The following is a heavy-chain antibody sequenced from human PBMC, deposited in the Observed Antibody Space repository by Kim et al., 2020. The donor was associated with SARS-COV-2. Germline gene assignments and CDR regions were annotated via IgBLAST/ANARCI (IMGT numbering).Heavy chain of an antibody. Sequence: SETLSLTCTVSGGSVSSGSYYWSWIRQPPGKGLEWIGYIYYSGSTNYNPSLKSRVTISVDTSKNQFSLKLSSVTAADTAVYYCAREKSNDYVWGSSYYFDYWGQGTLVTVSS. CDR2: IYYSGST. V-gene: IGHV4-61*01. CDR1: GGSVSSGSYY. D-gene: IGHD3-16*01. CDR3: AREKSNDYVWGSSYYFDY. J-gene: IGHJ4*02.